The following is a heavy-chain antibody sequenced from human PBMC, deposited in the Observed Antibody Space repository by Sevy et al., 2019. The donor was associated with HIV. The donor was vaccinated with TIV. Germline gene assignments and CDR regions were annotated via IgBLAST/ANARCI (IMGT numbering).Heavy chain of an antibody. V-gene: IGHV4-59*01. CDR3: ARGIAAPRGMDV. CDR1: GDPISNYY. Sequence: SETLSLTCTVSGDPISNYYWSWIRQPPGKGLEWIGYLFYSGSTNYNPSLKSRVTISVDPTKNQVSLKVRSVTAADTAVYYCARGIAAPRGMDVWGQGTTVTVSS. D-gene: IGHD6-13*01. J-gene: IGHJ6*02. CDR2: LFYSGST.